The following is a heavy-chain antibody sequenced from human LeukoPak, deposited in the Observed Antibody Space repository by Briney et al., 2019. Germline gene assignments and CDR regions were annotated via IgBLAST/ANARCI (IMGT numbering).Heavy chain of an antibody. D-gene: IGHD5-12*01. CDR2: IWYDGDNK. Sequence: GRSLRLSCAASGFTFSSYAMHWVRQAPGKGLEWVAVIWYDGDNKYYADSVKGRFTISRDNSKNTLYLQMNSLRAEDTAVYYCARERSGYDFRYYFDYWGQGTLVNVFS. V-gene: IGHV3-33*01. CDR1: GFTFSSYA. CDR3: ARERSGYDFRYYFDY. J-gene: IGHJ4*02.